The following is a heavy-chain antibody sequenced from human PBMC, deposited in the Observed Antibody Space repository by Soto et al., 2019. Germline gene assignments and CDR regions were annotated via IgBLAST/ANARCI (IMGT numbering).Heavy chain of an antibody. D-gene: IGHD2-8*01. J-gene: IGHJ6*02. CDR3: VRDIRCTNYYYYGMDV. V-gene: IGHV4-59*01. CDR2: IYYSGST. Sequence: PSETLSLTCTVSGGSISSYYWSWIRQPPGKGLEWIGYIYYSGSTNYNPSLKSRVTISVDTSKNQFSLKLSSVTAADTAVYYCVRDIRCTNYYYYGMDVWGQGTTVTVSS. CDR1: GGSISSYY.